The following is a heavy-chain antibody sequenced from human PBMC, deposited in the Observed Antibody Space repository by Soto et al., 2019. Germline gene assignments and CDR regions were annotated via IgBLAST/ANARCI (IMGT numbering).Heavy chain of an antibody. CDR1: GGSIGYEYYH. CDR2: IHHSGNT. V-gene: IGHV4-30-2*06. Sequence: SETLSHACTVSGGSIGYEYYHWTWIRQSLGKGLEWVGYIHHSGNTYYNPSLKSRVNISADRSKNQFSLKLSSVTAADTAVYFCARVHGDYGRYFDYWGQGTLVTVSS. J-gene: IGHJ4*02. D-gene: IGHD4-17*01. CDR3: ARVHGDYGRYFDY.